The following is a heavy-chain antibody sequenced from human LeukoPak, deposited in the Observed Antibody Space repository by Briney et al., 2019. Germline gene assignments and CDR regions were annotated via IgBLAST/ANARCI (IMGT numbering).Heavy chain of an antibody. D-gene: IGHD3-22*01. CDR3: ARVRYYDSSGYSIFDY. Sequence: ASVKVSCKASGYTFTGYYMHWVRQAPGQGLEWMGIINPSGGSTSYAQKFQSRVTMTRDTSTSTVYMELSSLRSEDTAVYYCARVRYYDSSGYSIFDYWGQGTLVTVSS. J-gene: IGHJ4*02. V-gene: IGHV1-46*01. CDR2: INPSGGST. CDR1: GYTFTGYY.